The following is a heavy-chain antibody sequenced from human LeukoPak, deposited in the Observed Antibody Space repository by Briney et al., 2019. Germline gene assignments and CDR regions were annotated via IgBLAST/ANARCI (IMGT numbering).Heavy chain of an antibody. V-gene: IGHV1-3*03. CDR2: INADNGYT. CDR3: ASLGGGDDAFDI. D-gene: IGHD4-17*01. Sequence: ASVTVSCKASGYTFTSHAIHWVRQAPGQGLEWMGRINADNGYTSYSQDFQGRVTMTRDTSTSTVYMELSSLRSEDTAVYYCASLGGGDDAFDIWGQGTMVTVSS. CDR1: GYTFTSHA. J-gene: IGHJ3*02.